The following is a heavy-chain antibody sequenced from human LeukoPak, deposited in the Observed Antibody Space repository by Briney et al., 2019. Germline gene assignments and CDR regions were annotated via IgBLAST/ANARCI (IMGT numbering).Heavy chain of an antibody. D-gene: IGHD3-22*01. Sequence: GGSLRLSCAASGFTLSYFGMNWVRQAPGKGLEWVSSISGSSSYIYYADSVKGRFTISRDNAKNSLYLQMNSLRAEDTAVYYCARGLIVEYYYDSSGYYPFDYWGQGTLVTVSS. J-gene: IGHJ4*02. V-gene: IGHV3-21*01. CDR1: GFTLSYFG. CDR3: ARGLIVEYYYDSSGYYPFDY. CDR2: ISGSSSYI.